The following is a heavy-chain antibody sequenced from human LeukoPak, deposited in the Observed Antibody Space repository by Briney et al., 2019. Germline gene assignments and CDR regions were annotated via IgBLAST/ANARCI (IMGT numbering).Heavy chain of an antibody. CDR2: ISAYNGNT. CDR1: GGTFSSYA. Sequence: ASVKVSCKAFGGTFSSYAISWVRQAPGQGLEWMGWISAYNGNTNYAQKLQGRVTMTTDTSTSTAYMELRSLRSDDTTVYYCARAPSSGRPEYDCGQGTLVTVSS. D-gene: IGHD1-14*01. V-gene: IGHV1-18*01. CDR3: ARAPSSGRPEYD. J-gene: IGHJ4*02.